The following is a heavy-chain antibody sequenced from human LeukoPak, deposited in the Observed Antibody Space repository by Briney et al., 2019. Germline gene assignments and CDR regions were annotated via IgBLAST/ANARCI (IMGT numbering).Heavy chain of an antibody. J-gene: IGHJ4*02. CDR2: INQSGST. V-gene: IGHV4-34*01. CDR1: GGSFSDYY. D-gene: IGHD3-10*01. CDR3: ARHSVLLWFGELLPRFYFDY. Sequence: NPSETLSLTCAVYGGSFSDYYWSWIRQPPGKGLEWIGEINQSGSTNYNPSLKSRVTISVDTSKNQFSLKLSSVTAADTAVYYCARHSVLLWFGELLPRFYFDYWSQGTLVTVSS.